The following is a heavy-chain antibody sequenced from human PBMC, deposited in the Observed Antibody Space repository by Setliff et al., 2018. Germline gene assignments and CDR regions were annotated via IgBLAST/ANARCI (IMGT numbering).Heavy chain of an antibody. Sequence: ASVKVSCKASGYTFTVYTMNWVRQAPGQGLEWMGWINTNTGNPTYAQGYTGRFAFSLDTSDSATYLDISNLKAEDTATYYCARADHLVTTTFDYWGQGTLVTVSS. D-gene: IGHD4-17*01. CDR1: GYTFTVYT. J-gene: IGHJ4*01. CDR2: INTNTGNP. CDR3: ARADHLVTTTFDY. V-gene: IGHV7-4-1*02.